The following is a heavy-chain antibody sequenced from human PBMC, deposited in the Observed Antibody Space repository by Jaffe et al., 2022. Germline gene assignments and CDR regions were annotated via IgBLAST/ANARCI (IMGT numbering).Heavy chain of an antibody. CDR1: GGSITGYY. J-gene: IGHJ4*02. CDR3: TRSYMSGWRFFDF. D-gene: IGHD6-19*01. V-gene: IGHV4-34*02. CDR2: SDHSGSS. Sequence: QVQLQQWGAGLLKSSETLFLTCAVNGGSITGYYWTWIRQSPGKGLEWIGESDHSGSSNYAPSLQSRVSISVDTSKNHFFLTLNSVTAADTAVYYCTRSYMSGWRFFDFWGQGTRVTVSS.